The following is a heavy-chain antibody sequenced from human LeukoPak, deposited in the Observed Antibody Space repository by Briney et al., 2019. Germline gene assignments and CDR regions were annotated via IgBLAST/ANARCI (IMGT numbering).Heavy chain of an antibody. D-gene: IGHD4-17*01. CDR3: ARVSPNTVTTLQYFDY. CDR1: GFTFSSYE. V-gene: IGHV3-7*01. CDR2: IKQDGSEK. J-gene: IGHJ4*02. Sequence: GGSLRLSCAASGFTFSSYEMNWVRQAPGKGLEWVANIKQDGSEKYYVDSVKGRFTISRDNAKNSLYLQMSSLRAEDTAVYYCARVSPNTVTTLQYFDYWGQGTLVTVSS.